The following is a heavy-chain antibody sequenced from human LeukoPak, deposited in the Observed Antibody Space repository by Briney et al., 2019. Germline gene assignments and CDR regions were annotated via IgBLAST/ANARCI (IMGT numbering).Heavy chain of an antibody. CDR3: ARAGLTLPNPFDWLLYS. CDR2: IIPIFGTA. D-gene: IGHD3-9*01. Sequence: SVKVSCKASGGTFSSYAISWVRQAPGQGLEWMGGIIPIFGTANYPQKFQGRGTITADESTSTAYMELSSLRSEETAVYYCARAGLTLPNPFDWLLYSWGQGTLVTVSS. CDR1: GGTFSSYA. J-gene: IGHJ4*02. V-gene: IGHV1-69*01.